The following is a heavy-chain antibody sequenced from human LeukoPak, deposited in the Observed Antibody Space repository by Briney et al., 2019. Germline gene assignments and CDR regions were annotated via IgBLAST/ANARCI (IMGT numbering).Heavy chain of an antibody. V-gene: IGHV5-51*01. D-gene: IGHD3-10*01. Sequence: GESLKISCKGSGYSFTSYWIGWVRQMPGKGLEWMGIIYPGDSDTRYSPSFQGQVTISADKSISTAYLQWSSLKASDTAMYYCARHRTVRGVIIKHFDYWGQGTLVTVSS. J-gene: IGHJ4*02. CDR2: IYPGDSDT. CDR3: ARHRTVRGVIIKHFDY. CDR1: GYSFTSYW.